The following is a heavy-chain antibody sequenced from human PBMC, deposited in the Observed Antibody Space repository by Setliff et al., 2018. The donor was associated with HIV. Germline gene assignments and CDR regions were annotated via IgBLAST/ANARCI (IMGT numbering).Heavy chain of an antibody. CDR3: ARHVVALGIVVLPAGALDF. J-gene: IGHJ4*02. Sequence: SETLSLTCNVSGASISGTNWWTWLRQPPGKGLEWLAEIYHSGRSNYNPSLESRATNSLDKSKNQFTLHLTSVTAADTAIYYCARHVVALGIVVLPAGALDFWGPGTLVTVSS. CDR1: GASISGTNW. D-gene: IGHD2-2*01. CDR2: IYHSGRS. V-gene: IGHV4-4*02.